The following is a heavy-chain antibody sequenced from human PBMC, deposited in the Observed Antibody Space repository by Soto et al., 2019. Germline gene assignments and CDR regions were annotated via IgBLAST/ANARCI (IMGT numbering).Heavy chain of an antibody. D-gene: IGHD3-16*01. CDR3: ARAMGDWGTYYYYYGMDV. V-gene: IGHV4-59*01. Sequence: SETLSLTCTVSGDSMTNNYWGWIRQPPGKGLEWIGYVYYSGATNYNPSLKSRVSMSPDPSRNQFSLRLTSVTAADTAVYYCARAMGDWGTYYYYYGMDVWGQGTMVTVSS. CDR2: VYYSGAT. CDR1: GDSMTNNY. J-gene: IGHJ6*02.